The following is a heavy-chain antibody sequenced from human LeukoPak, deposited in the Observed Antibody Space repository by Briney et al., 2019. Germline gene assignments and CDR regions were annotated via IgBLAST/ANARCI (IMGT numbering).Heavy chain of an antibody. J-gene: IGHJ4*02. Sequence: GRSLRLSCAASGITSSSYVMHWVRQAPGKGLEWVAVIRYDGSNKYYADSVKGRFTISRDNSKNTVYLQMNSLRAEDTAVYYCARDLSPDGYSYGYCFDYWGQGTLVTVSS. CDR1: GITSSSYV. D-gene: IGHD5-18*01. V-gene: IGHV3-33*01. CDR3: ARDLSPDGYSYGYCFDY. CDR2: IRYDGSNK.